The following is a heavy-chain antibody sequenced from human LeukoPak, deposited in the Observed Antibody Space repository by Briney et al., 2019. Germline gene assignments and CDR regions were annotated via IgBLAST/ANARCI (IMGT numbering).Heavy chain of an antibody. J-gene: IGHJ6*03. V-gene: IGHV3-20*04. CDR3: ARDGGEGIAAAGIEFHYYYYMDV. CDR1: GFTFDDYG. D-gene: IGHD6-13*01. CDR2: INLNGGSA. Sequence: GGSLRLSRAASGFTFDDYGMSWVRHAPGKGLDWVSGINLNGGSAGYADSVKGRFTISRDNAKNSLYLQMNSLRAEDTAVYYCARDGGEGIAAAGIEFHYYYYMDVWGKGTTVTVSS.